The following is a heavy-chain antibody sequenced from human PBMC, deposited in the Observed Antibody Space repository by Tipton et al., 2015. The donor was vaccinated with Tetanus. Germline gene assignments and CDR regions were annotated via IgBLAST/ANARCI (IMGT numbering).Heavy chain of an antibody. CDR1: GYIFNNYW. J-gene: IGHJ4*02. CDR3: ARAQCTGGVCNFDF. V-gene: IGHV5-51*01. CDR2: IYPGDSDT. D-gene: IGHD2-8*02. Sequence: QLVQSGGEVKKPGESLKISCKGSGYIFNNYWIGWVRQKPGKGLEWMGIIYPGDSDTRYSPSFQGQVTISVDKSINTAYLQWSSLKASDTSMFYCARAQCTGGVCNFDFWGQGALVTVAS.